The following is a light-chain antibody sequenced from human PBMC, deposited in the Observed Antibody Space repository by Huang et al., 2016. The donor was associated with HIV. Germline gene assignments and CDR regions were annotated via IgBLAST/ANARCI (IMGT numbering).Light chain of an antibody. CDR2: AAS. CDR1: QGGSNN. J-gene: IGKJ2*01. V-gene: IGKV3-15*01. Sequence: EMVLTQSPDTLSVSPGERATLACRASQGGSNNLAWYQQKPGKTPRLLIYAASSRVTGVPARFSGSGSETDFTLTIRSLQSEDVAVYFCQQYNDWPRTFGQGTNLEIK. CDR3: QQYNDWPRT.